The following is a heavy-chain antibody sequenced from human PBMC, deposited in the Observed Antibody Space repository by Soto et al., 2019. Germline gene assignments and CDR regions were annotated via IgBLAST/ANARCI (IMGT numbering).Heavy chain of an antibody. V-gene: IGHV1-18*01. D-gene: IGHD6-13*01. CDR2: ISAYNGNT. Sequence: SAKGSCKASGYTFTGSGISWVRQAPGQGLERMGWISAYNGNTNYAKKLQGRVTMTTDTSTSTAYMELRSLRAEDTDVYYCTRDASLDSSARGWFDPWRPGNPVTASS. CDR3: TRDASLDSSARGWFDP. CDR1: GYTFTGSG. J-gene: IGHJ5*02.